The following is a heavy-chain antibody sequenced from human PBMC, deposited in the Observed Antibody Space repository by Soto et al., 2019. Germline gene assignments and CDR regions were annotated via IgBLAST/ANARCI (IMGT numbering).Heavy chain of an antibody. V-gene: IGHV3-21*01. CDR2: ISSSSAYM. CDR1: GFTFSSYS. Sequence: EEHLAESGGGLVKPGGSLRLSCAASGFTFSSYSMNWVRQAPGKGLEWVSSISSSSAYMFYAGSVKGRFTISRDNAKNSLSLQMSSLRDEDTAVYYCARSGYRITNDLGGQGTRVTGSS. J-gene: IGHJ5*02. D-gene: IGHD2-15*01. CDR3: ARSGYRITNDL.